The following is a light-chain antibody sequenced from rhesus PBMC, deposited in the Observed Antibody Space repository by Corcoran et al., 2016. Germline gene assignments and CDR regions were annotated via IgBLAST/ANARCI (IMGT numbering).Light chain of an antibody. CDR2: KAS. CDR1: RSISSW. CDR3: QQSSSSPFT. V-gene: IGKV1-22*01. Sequence: DIQMTQSPSSLSASVGDTVTIACRASRSISSWLAWYQQKPGKAPKLLIYKASSLQSGVPSRFSGSGSGTDLTLPLSSLQSEDFATYSCQQSSSSPFTFGPGTKLDIK. J-gene: IGKJ3*01.